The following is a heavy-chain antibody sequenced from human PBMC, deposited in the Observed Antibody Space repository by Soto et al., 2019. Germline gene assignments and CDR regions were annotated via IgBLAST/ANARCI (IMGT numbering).Heavy chain of an antibody. CDR1: GITFSNYW. Sequence: EVQLAESGGGLVQPGGSLRLSCAASGITFSNYWMHWVRQAPGKGLVWVSRINSDGTTINYADSVKGRFTISRDNAKNTLYLQMNSLRAEETAVYYCPRGMSTVTAPAWGVWGQGTTVTVSS. D-gene: IGHD4-4*01. CDR2: INSDGTTI. J-gene: IGHJ6*02. V-gene: IGHV3-74*01. CDR3: PRGMSTVTAPAWGV.